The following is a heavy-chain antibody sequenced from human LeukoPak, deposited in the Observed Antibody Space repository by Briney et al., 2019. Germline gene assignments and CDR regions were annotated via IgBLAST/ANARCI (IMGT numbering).Heavy chain of an antibody. CDR2: INHSGST. CDR1: GGSISGYS. CDR3: ARVEYCSGGNCYNDAFDI. J-gene: IGHJ3*02. Sequence: SETLSLTCAVYGGSISGYSWSWIRQPPGKGLEWIGEINHSGSTNYTPSLKSRVTISVDTSKNQFSLKLSSVTAADTAVYYCARVEYCSGGNCYNDAFDIWGQGTMVTVSS. D-gene: IGHD2-15*01. V-gene: IGHV4-34*01.